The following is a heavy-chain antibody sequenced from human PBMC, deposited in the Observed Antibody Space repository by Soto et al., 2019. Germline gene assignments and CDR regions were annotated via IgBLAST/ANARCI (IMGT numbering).Heavy chain of an antibody. V-gene: IGHV3-73*02. D-gene: IGHD2-21*02. CDR1: GFTFSGSA. Sequence: EVQLVESGGGLVQPGGSLKLSCAASGFTFSGSAMHWVRQASGKGLEWVGRIRDKANSYATAYTALVKGRFTISRDDSKNTAYLQMNSLKTEGTAVYYCTGLYCGGDCACDSWGQGTLVTVSS. CDR2: IRDKANSYAT. CDR3: TGLYCGGDCACDS. J-gene: IGHJ4*02.